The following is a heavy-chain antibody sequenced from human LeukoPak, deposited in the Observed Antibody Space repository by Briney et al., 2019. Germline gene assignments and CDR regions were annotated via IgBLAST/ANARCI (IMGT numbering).Heavy chain of an antibody. CDR3: AKDRLVVVAATPFDY. J-gene: IGHJ4*02. CDR2: ISGSGGST. D-gene: IGHD2-15*01. V-gene: IGHV3-23*01. Sequence: HPGRSLRLSCAASGFTFSSYGMHWVRQAPGKGLEWVSAISGSGGSTYYADSVKGRFTISRDNSKNTLYLQMNSLRAEDTAVYYCAKDRLVVVAATPFDYWGQGTLVTVSS. CDR1: GFTFSSYG.